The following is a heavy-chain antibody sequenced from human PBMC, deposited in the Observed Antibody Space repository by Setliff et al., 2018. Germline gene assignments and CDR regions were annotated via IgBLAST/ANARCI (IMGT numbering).Heavy chain of an antibody. CDR1: GDSMNDNH. D-gene: IGHD6-19*01. CDR2: IYTSGGT. V-gene: IGHV4-4*08. J-gene: IGHJ4*02. Sequence: KSSETLSLTCNVSGDSMNDNHWTWIRQPPGTGLEWIGYIYTSGGTNYNPSLKSRVTISGDMSKNQFSLKLSSVIAADTAVYYCARGVSSVSWTPRYWGRGILVTVSS. CDR3: ARGVSSVSWTPRY.